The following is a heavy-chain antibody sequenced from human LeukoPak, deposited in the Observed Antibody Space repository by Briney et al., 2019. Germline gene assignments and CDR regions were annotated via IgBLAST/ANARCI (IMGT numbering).Heavy chain of an antibody. D-gene: IGHD3-3*01. Sequence: PSETLSLTCTVSGGSISSGSYYWSWIRQPAGKGLEWIGRIYTSGSTNYNPSLKSRVTMSVDTSKNQFSLKLSSVTAADTAVYYCARVGSGYPKNWFDPWGQGTLVTVSS. CDR1: GGSISSGSYY. J-gene: IGHJ5*02. CDR2: IYTSGST. V-gene: IGHV4-61*02. CDR3: ARVGSGYPKNWFDP.